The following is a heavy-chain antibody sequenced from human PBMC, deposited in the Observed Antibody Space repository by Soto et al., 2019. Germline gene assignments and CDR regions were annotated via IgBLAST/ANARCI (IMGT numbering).Heavy chain of an antibody. Sequence: SETLSLTCTVSGGSISSYYWSWIRQPPGKGLEWIGEIYHSGSTNYNPSLKSRVTISVDKSKNQFSLKLSSVTAADTAVYYCARAAAAGTTLDYWGQGTLVTVSS. V-gene: IGHV4-59*12. CDR1: GGSISSYY. CDR2: IYHSGST. CDR3: ARAAAAGTTLDY. J-gene: IGHJ4*02. D-gene: IGHD6-13*01.